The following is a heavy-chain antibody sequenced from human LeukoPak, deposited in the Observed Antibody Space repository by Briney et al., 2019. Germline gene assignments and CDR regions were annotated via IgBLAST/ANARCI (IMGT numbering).Heavy chain of an antibody. D-gene: IGHD3-9*01. Sequence: GGSLRLSCVASGFTFSSYVMAWVRQAPGKGLEWVSSILGNGDRTYYADSVKGRFTLSRDNAKNSLNVQMNSLSAEDTAVYYCARVVGGMTGADYWGQGTLVTVSS. V-gene: IGHV3-23*01. J-gene: IGHJ4*02. CDR2: ILGNGDRT. CDR1: GFTFSSYV. CDR3: ARVVGGMTGADY.